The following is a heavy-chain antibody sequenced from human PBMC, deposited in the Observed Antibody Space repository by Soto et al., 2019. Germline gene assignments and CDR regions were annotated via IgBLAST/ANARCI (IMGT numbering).Heavy chain of an antibody. D-gene: IGHD6-6*01. CDR3: AREGAAPYYYYGMDV. CDR2: IYHSGST. Sequence: PSENLSLTCAVSGGSISSGGYSWSWIRQPPGKGLEWIGYIYHSGSTYYNPSLKSRVTISVDTSKNQFSLKLSSVTAADTAVYYCAREGAAPYYYYGMDVWGQGTTVTVSS. J-gene: IGHJ6*02. CDR1: GGSISSGGYS. V-gene: IGHV4-30-2*05.